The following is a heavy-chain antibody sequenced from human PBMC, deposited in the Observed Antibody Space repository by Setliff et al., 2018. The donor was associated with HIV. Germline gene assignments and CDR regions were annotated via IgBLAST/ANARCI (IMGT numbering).Heavy chain of an antibody. CDR1: GGSFSGYY. CDR3: ARDRDYGGNRDAFDI. CDR2: IYNSGSI. Sequence: SETLSLTCAVYGGSFSGYYWSWIRQPPGKGLEWIGYIYNSGSITYNPSLKSRVTISIDRSKNEFSLKLSSVTAADTALYYCARDRDYGGNRDAFDIWGQGIMVTVSS. J-gene: IGHJ3*02. V-gene: IGHV4-59*01. D-gene: IGHD4-17*01.